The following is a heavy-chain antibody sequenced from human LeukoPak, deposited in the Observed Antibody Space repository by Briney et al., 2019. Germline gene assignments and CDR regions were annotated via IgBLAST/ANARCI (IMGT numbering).Heavy chain of an antibody. CDR2: ISSSGSTI. CDR3: ARAPRFLPTDY. D-gene: IGHD2-2*01. J-gene: IGHJ4*02. V-gene: IGHV3-48*03. CDR1: GFTFSSYE. Sequence: QTGGSLSLSCAASGFTFSSYEMNGVRQAPGKGLEWVSYISSSGSTIYYADSVKGRFTISRDNAKNSLYLQMNSLRAEDTAVYYCARAPRFLPTDYWGQGTLVTVSA.